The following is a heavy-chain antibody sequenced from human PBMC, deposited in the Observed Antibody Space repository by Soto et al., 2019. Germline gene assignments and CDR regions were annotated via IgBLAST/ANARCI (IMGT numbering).Heavy chain of an antibody. CDR2: IYYSGST. CDR1: GGSISSGGYY. D-gene: IGHD4-17*01. V-gene: IGHV4-31*03. CDR3: ARGATVTTLSYGMDV. J-gene: IGHJ6*02. Sequence: SETLSLTCTVSGGSISSGGYYWSWIRQHPGKGLEWIGYIYYSGSTCYNPSLKSRVTISVDTSKNQFSLKLSSVTAADTAVYYCARGATVTTLSYGMDVWGQGTTVTVSS.